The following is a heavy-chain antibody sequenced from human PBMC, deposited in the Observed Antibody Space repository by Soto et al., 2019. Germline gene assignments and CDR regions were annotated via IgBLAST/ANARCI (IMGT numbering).Heavy chain of an antibody. CDR1: GFTFSSYA. D-gene: IGHD4-4*01. Sequence: GSLRLSCAASGFTFSSYAMSLVRQAPGKGLEWVSAISGSGGSTYYADSVKGRFTISRDNSKNTLYLQMNSLRAEDTAVYYCAKDWVSNYVHDYYGMDVWGQGTTVTVSS. CDR2: ISGSGGST. CDR3: AKDWVSNYVHDYYGMDV. V-gene: IGHV3-23*01. J-gene: IGHJ6*02.